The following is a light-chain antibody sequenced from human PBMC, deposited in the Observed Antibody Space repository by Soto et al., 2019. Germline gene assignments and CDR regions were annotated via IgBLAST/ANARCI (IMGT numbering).Light chain of an antibody. J-gene: IGKJ4*01. CDR1: QSIGSL. Sequence: EIQMTQSPSALSASVGDRVTITCRASQSIGSLLAWYQQKPGKAPKLLIYEASSLQSGVPSRFSGSGSGTEFTLTISSLQPDDFGTYYCQQFSTFLLTFGGGTKVDI. CDR2: EAS. CDR3: QQFSTFLLT. V-gene: IGKV1-5*03.